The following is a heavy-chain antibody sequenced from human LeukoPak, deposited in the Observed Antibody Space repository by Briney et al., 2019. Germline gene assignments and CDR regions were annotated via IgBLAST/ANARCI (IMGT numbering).Heavy chain of an antibody. J-gene: IGHJ4*02. CDR3: ASAGFDY. CDR1: GGSISSSSYY. CDR2: ISSSSSYI. D-gene: IGHD3-10*01. V-gene: IGHV3-21*01. Sequence: ETLSLTCTVSGGSISSSSYYWGWVRQAPGKGLEWVSSISSSSSYIYYADSVKGRFTISRDNAKNSLYLQMNSLRAEDTAVYYCASAGFDYWGQGTLVTVSS.